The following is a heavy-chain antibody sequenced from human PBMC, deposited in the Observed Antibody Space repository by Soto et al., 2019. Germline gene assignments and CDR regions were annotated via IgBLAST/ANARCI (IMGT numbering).Heavy chain of an antibody. Sequence: GGSLRLSCAASGFTFSSYNMNWVRQAPGKGLEWVSYISSSTGTIYYADSAKGRFTISRDNAKNSLYLHMSRLRDEDTAVYYCAREGLIWLGELIRNYYNYALDVWGQGTTVTVSS. V-gene: IGHV3-48*02. CDR3: AREGLIWLGELIRNYYNYALDV. D-gene: IGHD3-10*01. J-gene: IGHJ6*02. CDR1: GFTFSSYN. CDR2: ISSSTGTI.